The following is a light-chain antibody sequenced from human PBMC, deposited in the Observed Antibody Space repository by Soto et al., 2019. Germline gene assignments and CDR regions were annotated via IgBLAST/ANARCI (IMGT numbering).Light chain of an antibody. CDR1: QNVDIS. V-gene: IGKV3-11*01. CDR2: EAS. J-gene: IGKJ4*01. CDR3: QQRYNWPLT. Sequence: DIVLTQSPGTLSLSPGETAYLSCRASQNVDISLAWYQQRPGRAPRLLMSEASRRAAGIPARFSGTGSGTDFTLIINSLEPEDVAVYYCQQRYNWPLTFGAGTRVEI.